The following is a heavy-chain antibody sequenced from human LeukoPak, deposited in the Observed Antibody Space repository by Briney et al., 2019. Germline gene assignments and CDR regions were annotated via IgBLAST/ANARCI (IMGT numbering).Heavy chain of an antibody. D-gene: IGHD3-10*01. J-gene: IGHJ5*02. CDR2: IIPIFGTA. V-gene: IGHV1-69*05. CDR3: ARDTTYTYYYGAGSYSKNWFDP. CDR1: GGTFSSYA. Sequence: SVKVSCKASGGTFSSYAISWVRQAPGQGLEWMGGIIPIFGTANYAQKFQGRVTITTDESTSTAYMELSSLRSEDTAVYYCARDTTYTYYYGAGSYSKNWFDPWGQGTLVTVS.